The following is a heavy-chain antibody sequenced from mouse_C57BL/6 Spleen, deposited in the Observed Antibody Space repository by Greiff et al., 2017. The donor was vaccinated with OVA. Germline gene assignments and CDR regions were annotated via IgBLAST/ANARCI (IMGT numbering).Heavy chain of an antibody. CDR1: GFSFNTYA. V-gene: IGHV10-1*01. J-gene: IGHJ4*01. D-gene: IGHD1-1*01. Sequence: EVKVVESGGGLVQPKGSLKLSCAASGFSFNTYAMNWVRQAPGKGLEWVARIRSKSNNYATYYADSVKDRFTISRDDSESMLYLQMNNLKTEDTAMYYCVRHDGKGHAMDYWGQGTSVTVSS. CDR2: IRSKSNNYAT. CDR3: VRHDGKGHAMDY.